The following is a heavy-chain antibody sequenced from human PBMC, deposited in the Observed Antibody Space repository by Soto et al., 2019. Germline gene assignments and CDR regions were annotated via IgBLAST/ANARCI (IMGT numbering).Heavy chain of an antibody. CDR3: ANTHDTRENWFDP. Sequence: SQTLSLTCAISGDSVSSNSAAWNWIRQSPSRGLEWLGRTYYRSKWYNDYTASVKSRITINPDTSKNQFSLQLNSVTPEDTAVYYCANTHDTRENWFDPWGLGTLVTVSS. D-gene: IGHD1-1*01. CDR1: GDSVSSNSAA. V-gene: IGHV6-1*01. J-gene: IGHJ5*02. CDR2: TYYRSKWYN.